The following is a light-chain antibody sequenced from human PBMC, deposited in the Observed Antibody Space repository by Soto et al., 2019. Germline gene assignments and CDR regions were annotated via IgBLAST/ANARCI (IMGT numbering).Light chain of an antibody. CDR1: SSDVGNYNY. V-gene: IGLV2-14*01. Sequence: QSVLTQPASVSGSPGQSITISCTGTSSDVGNYNYVSWYQQYPGRVPKLLIYMFSNRPSGVSNRFSGSTSGNTASLSFSGLQAEDEADYFCTAPTPGSLYVFGTGTKVTVL. CDR2: MFS. CDR3: TAPTPGSLYV. J-gene: IGLJ1*01.